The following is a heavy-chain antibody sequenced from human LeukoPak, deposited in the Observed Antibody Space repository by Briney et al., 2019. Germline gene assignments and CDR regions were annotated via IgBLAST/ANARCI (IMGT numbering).Heavy chain of an antibody. D-gene: IGHD2-2*01. Sequence: SGPTLVNPTQTLTLTCTFSGFSLSTSGMCVSWIRRPPGKALEWLARIDWDDDKYYSTSLETRLTISKDTSKNQVVLTMTNMDPVDTATYYCARIGGGYCSRGPYFDYWGQGTLVTVSS. CDR1: GFSLSTSGMC. J-gene: IGHJ4*02. V-gene: IGHV2-70*11. CDR2: IDWDDDK. CDR3: ARIGGGYCSRGPYFDY.